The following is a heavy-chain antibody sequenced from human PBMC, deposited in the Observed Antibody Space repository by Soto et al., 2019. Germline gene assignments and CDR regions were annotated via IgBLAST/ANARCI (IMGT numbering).Heavy chain of an antibody. J-gene: IGHJ5*02. D-gene: IGHD6-19*01. Sequence: ASVKVSCKASGYTFTSYGISWVRQAPGQGLEWMGWISAYNGNTNYAQKLQGRVTMTTDTSTSTAYMELRSLRSDDTAVYYCARDSRHGEVAGTNNWLDPCGQGPLFTVSS. V-gene: IGHV1-18*04. CDR1: GYTFTSYG. CDR2: ISAYNGNT. CDR3: ARDSRHGEVAGTNNWLDP.